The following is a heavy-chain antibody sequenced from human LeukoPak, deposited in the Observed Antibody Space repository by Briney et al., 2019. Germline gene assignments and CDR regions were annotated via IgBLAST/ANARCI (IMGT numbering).Heavy chain of an antibody. V-gene: IGHV3-74*01. CDR1: GFTFSSYW. D-gene: IGHD3-3*01. J-gene: IGHJ5*02. CDR2: INIDGSST. CDR3: ARDQYYDFWSGSTGFDP. Sequence: PGGSLRLSCAASGFTFSSYWMHWVRQAPGKGLVWVSRINIDGSSTSHADSVKGRFTISRDNAKKTLYLQMNSLRAEDTAVYYCARDQYYDFWSGSTGFDPWGQGTLVTVSS.